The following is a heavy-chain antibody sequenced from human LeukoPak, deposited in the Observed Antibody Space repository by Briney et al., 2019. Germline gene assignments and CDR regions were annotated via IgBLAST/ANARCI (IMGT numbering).Heavy chain of an antibody. J-gene: IGHJ4*02. V-gene: IGHV3-23*01. CDR1: GFTFTSYA. D-gene: IGHD2-2*01. CDR2: ISGSGGSP. CDR3: AKDYGGVPAAMLGFDY. Sequence: QTGRSLRLSCAASGFTFTSYAMSWVRQGPGKGLGWVSAISGSGGSPYYADSVKGRFTISRDNSKNTLYLQMHRLRAEDTAVYYCAKDYGGVPAAMLGFDYWGQGTLVSVPS.